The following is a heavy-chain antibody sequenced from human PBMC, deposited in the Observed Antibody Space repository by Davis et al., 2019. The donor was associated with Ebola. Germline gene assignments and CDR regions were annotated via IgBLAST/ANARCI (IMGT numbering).Heavy chain of an antibody. CDR2: ISAYNGNT. CDR1: GYTFTSYG. D-gene: IGHD2-2*01. J-gene: IGHJ6*02. Sequence: ASVKVSCKASGYTFTSYGISWVRQAPGQGLEWMGWISAYNGNTNYAQKLQGRVTMTTDTSTSTAYMELRSLRSDDTAVYYCARCISYCSSTSCYVDYYYYGMDVWGQGTTVTVSS. V-gene: IGHV1-18*01. CDR3: ARCISYCSSTSCYVDYYYYGMDV.